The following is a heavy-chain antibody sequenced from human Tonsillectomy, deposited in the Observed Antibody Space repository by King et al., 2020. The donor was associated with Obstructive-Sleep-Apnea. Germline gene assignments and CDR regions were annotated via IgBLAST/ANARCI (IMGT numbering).Heavy chain of an antibody. CDR2: IYYSGST. CDR1: GGSISSSDYY. D-gene: IGHD4-17*01. V-gene: IGHV4-39*07. J-gene: IGHJ4*02. Sequence: QLQESGPGLVKPSETLSLTCTVSGGSISSSDYYWGWIRQPPGKGLGWIGSIYYSGSTYYNPSLKSRVTISLDTSKNHFSLRLISVTAADTAVYYCVREDYGDFECAYWGQGTLVTVSS. CDR3: VREDYGDFECAY.